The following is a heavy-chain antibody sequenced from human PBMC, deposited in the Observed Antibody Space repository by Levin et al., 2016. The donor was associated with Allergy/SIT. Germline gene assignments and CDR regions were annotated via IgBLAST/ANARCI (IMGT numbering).Heavy chain of an antibody. Sequence: SETLSLTCAVSNYSISSGYYWAWIRQPPGKGLQWIGSIYHGLTIHYNPSLQSRVTISIDTSKNQLSLQLTSVTAADTAFYYCARQQGGAGEFEYWGHGTLVTVSS. D-gene: IGHD6-19*01. CDR1: NYSISSGYY. CDR3: ARQQGGAGEFEY. J-gene: IGHJ4*01. CDR2: IYHGLTI. V-gene: IGHV4-38-2*01.